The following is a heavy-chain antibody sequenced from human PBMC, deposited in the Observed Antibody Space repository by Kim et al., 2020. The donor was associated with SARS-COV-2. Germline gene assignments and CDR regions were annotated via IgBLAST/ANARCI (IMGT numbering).Heavy chain of an antibody. V-gene: IGHV3-23*01. Sequence: GGSLRLSCAAYGFTFSSYAMSWVRQAPGKGLEWVSAISGSGGSTYYADSVKGRFTISRDNSKNTLYLQMNSLRAEDTAVYYCAKGGTGITIFGVVILEDYFDYWGQGTLVTVSS. J-gene: IGHJ4*02. CDR1: GFTFSSYA. D-gene: IGHD3-3*01. CDR2: ISGSGGST. CDR3: AKGGTGITIFGVVILEDYFDY.